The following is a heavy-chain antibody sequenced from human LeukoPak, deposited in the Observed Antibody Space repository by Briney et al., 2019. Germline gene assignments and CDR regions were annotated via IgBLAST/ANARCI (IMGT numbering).Heavy chain of an antibody. J-gene: IGHJ5*02. V-gene: IGHV4-59*01. CDR3: ARGGSGWYGGFDP. D-gene: IGHD6-19*01. CDR1: GGSISSYY. CDR2: IYYSGST. Sequence: PSETLSLTCTVSGGSISSYYWSWIRQPPGKGLEWIGYIYYSGSTNYNPSLKSRVTISVDTSKNQFSLKLSSVTAADTAVYYCARGGSGWYGGFDPWGQGTLVTVSS.